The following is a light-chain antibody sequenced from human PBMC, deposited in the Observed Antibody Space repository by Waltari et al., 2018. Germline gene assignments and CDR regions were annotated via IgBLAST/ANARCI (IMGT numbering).Light chain of an antibody. CDR2: KAS. Sequence: DIQMTQSPSTLSASEGDRVTLTYRASQSINYWLAWYQQKPGKAPKLLIYKASTLETGVPSRVSGSGSGTEFTLTIGSLQPDDFAIYYCQQYNTYPVTFGQGTRLEIK. V-gene: IGKV1-5*03. CDR3: QQYNTYPVT. J-gene: IGKJ5*01. CDR1: QSINYW.